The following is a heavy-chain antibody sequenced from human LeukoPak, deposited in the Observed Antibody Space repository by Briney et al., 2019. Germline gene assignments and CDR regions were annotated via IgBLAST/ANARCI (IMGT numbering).Heavy chain of an antibody. V-gene: IGHV3-74*01. CDR2: INSDGSST. CDR3: ATGDNGRYNYYYYYGMDV. CDR1: GFTFSNYW. D-gene: IGHD4/OR15-4a*01. J-gene: IGHJ6*02. Sequence: GGSLRLSCAASGFTFSNYWMHWVRQAPGKGLVWVSRINSDGSSTNYADSVKGRFTISRDNGKNTLYLQMNSLRAEDTAVYYCATGDNGRYNYYYYYGMDVWGQGTTVTVSS.